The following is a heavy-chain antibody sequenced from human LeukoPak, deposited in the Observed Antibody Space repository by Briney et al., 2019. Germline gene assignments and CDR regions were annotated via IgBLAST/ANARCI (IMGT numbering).Heavy chain of an antibody. J-gene: IGHJ6*03. V-gene: IGHV3-48*01. CDR3: ARDSGKQQRYYYYYMDV. Sequence: GGSLRLSCAASGFTFSSYSMNWVRQAPGKGLEWVSYISSSSSTIYYADSVKGRFTISRDNAKNSLYLQMNSLRAEDTAVYYCARDSGKQQRYYYYYMDVWGKGTTVTVSS. D-gene: IGHD6-13*01. CDR1: GFTFSSYS. CDR2: ISSSSSTI.